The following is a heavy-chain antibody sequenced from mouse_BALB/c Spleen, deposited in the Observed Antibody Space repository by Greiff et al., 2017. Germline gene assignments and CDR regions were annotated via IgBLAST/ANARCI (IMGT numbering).Heavy chain of an antibody. V-gene: IGHV1-9*01. CDR3: ARRGFITTVSYAMDY. D-gene: IGHD1-1*01. CDR2: ILPGSGST. Sequence: VKVVESGAELMKPGASVKISCKATGYTFSSYWIEWVKQRPGHGLEWIGEILPGSGSTNYNEKFKGKATFTADTSSNTAYMQLSSLTSEDSAVYYCARRGFITTVSYAMDYWGQGTSVTVSS. J-gene: IGHJ4*01. CDR1: GYTFSSYW.